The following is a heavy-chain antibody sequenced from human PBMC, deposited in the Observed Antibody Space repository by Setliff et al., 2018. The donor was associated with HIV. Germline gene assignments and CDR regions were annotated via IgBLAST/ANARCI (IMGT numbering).Heavy chain of an antibody. CDR3: ARERDSSGYQFDP. CDR1: GYTFTNYA. D-gene: IGHD3-22*01. V-gene: IGHV1-3*03. CDR2: INAGNGNT. J-gene: IGHJ5*02. Sequence: AASVKVSCKPSGYTFTNYAIQWVRQAPGQGLQWMGWINAGNGNTKYSQEFQGRVTITRDTSASTAYMELSSLRFEDMAMYYCARERDSSGYQFDPWGQGTLVTVSS.